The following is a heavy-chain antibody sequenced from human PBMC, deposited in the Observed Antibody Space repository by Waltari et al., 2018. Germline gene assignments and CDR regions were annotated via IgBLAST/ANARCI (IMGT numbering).Heavy chain of an antibody. J-gene: IGHJ4*02. CDR3: ASPNYYDSSGPFDY. D-gene: IGHD3-22*01. Sequence: QVQLVQSGAEVKKPGSSVKVSCQASGGTFSSYAISWVRQAPGQGLAWMGGIIPILGIANYAQKFQGRVTITADESTSTAYMELSSLRSEDTAVYYCASPNYYDSSGPFDYWGQETLVTVSS. CDR2: IIPILGIA. CDR1: GGTFSSYA. V-gene: IGHV1-69*04.